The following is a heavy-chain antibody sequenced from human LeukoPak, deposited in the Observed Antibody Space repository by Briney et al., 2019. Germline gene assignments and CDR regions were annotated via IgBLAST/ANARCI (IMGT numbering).Heavy chain of an antibody. CDR1: GGSISSDY. V-gene: IGHV4-59*08. CDR3: ARHGIRDDAFDI. J-gene: IGHJ3*02. D-gene: IGHD5-18*01. Sequence: TSETLSLTCTVSGGSISSDYWSWIRQPPGEGLEWIGYIYYSGRTNYNPSLKSRVTISVDTSKRQFSLNLSSVTAADTAVYYCARHGIRDDAFDIWGQGTMVTVSS. CDR2: IYYSGRT.